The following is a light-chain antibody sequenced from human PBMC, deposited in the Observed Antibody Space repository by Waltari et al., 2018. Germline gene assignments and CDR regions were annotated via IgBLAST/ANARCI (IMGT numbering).Light chain of an antibody. CDR3: QQYYSIALN. Sequence: DIQMTHSPSSLSASVADRVNIPCRACQGLSNSLAWSHPNPRKTPTLLLYAASRLENGVSSRFSGSGAGTDYTLISSSLQPEDFATYYCQQYYSIALNFGGGTKVEIK. V-gene: IGKV1-NL1*01. CDR2: AAS. CDR1: QGLSNS. J-gene: IGKJ4*01.